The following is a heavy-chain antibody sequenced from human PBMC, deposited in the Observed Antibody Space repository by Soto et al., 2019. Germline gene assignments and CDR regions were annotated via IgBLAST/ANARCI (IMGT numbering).Heavy chain of an antibody. CDR3: ARGWVISDFDWTRYLHE. V-gene: IGHV4-34*01. D-gene: IGHD3-9*01. CDR1: GGAFSGYY. CDR2: INHSGST. Sequence: PSEPLSLTCAVSGGAFSGYYWSWIRQPPGKGLEWIGEINHSGSTNYNPSLKSRVTISVDTSKNQFSLKLSSVTAADTAVYYCARGWVISDFDWTRYLHEGGQVNRVT. J-gene: IGHJ4*02.